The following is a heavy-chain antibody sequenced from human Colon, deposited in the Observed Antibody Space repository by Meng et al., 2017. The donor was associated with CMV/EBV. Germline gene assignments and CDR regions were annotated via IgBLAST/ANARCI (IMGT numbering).Heavy chain of an antibody. CDR2: IDSDENNSSDESNT. CDR3: ARSTSSGTDNWE. V-gene: IGHV3-74*01. CDR1: GFTFSNYW. Sequence: GGSLRLSCAASGFTFSNYWMRWVRQPPGEGLVWVARIDSDENNSSDESNTRYADSVKGRFTISRDNAKNTLYLQMNSLRADDTAVYYCARSTSSGTDNWEWGQGTLVTVSS. D-gene: IGHD6-6*01. J-gene: IGHJ4*02.